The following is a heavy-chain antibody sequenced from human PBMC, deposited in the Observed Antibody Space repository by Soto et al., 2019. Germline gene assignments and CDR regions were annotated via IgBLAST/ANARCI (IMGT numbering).Heavy chain of an antibody. CDR2: IYYSGST. CDR3: ARALNPDIVVVVAATGAFDY. CDR1: GGSISSGDYY. J-gene: IGHJ4*02. D-gene: IGHD2-15*01. V-gene: IGHV4-30-4*01. Sequence: SETLSLTCTVSGGSISSGDYYWSWTRQPPGKGLEWIGYIYYSGSTYYNPSLKSRVTISVDTSKNQFSLKLSSVTAADTAVYYCARALNPDIVVVVAATGAFDYWGQGTLVTVSS.